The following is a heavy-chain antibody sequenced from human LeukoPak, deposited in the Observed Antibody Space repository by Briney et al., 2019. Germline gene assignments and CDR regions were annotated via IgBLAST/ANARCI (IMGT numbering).Heavy chain of an antibody. D-gene: IGHD5-18*01. CDR1: GFTFSDYY. J-gene: IGHJ6*03. CDR2: ISSSGSTI. V-gene: IGHV3-11*01. CDR3: ARSGGSQLWRYIYYYYYMDV. Sequence: PEGSLRLSCADSGFTFSDYYMRWIRQAPGKGLEWVSYISSSGSTIYYADSVKGRFTISRDNAKNSLYLQMNSLRAEDTAVYYCARSGGSQLWRYIYYYYYMDVWGKGTTVTVSS.